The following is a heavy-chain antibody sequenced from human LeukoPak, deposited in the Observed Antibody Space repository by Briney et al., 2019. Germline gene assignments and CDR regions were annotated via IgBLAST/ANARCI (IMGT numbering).Heavy chain of an antibody. CDR3: ARGLTIWFGESDDAFDI. V-gene: IGHV4-39*01. D-gene: IGHD3-10*01. J-gene: IGHJ3*02. CDR1: GGSISSSSYY. Sequence: KPSETLSLTCSVSGGSISSSSYYWGWVRQPPGKGLEWIGAIYYSGSTYHNPSLKSRVTISVDTSKNQFSLKVRSVTAADTAVYYCARGLTIWFGESDDAFDIWGQGTMVTVSS. CDR2: IYYSGST.